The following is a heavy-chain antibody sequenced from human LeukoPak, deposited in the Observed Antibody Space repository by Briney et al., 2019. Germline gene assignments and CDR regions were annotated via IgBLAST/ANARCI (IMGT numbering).Heavy chain of an antibody. V-gene: IGHV3-21*01. J-gene: IGHJ4*02. CDR1: GXTFSSYS. CDR3: ARVVIAVAGVSDY. Sequence: PGGSLRLSCAASGXTFSSYSMNWVRQAPGKGLEWVSSISSSSSYIYYADSVKGRFTISRDNAKNSLYLQMNSLRAEDTAVYYCARVVIAVAGVSDYWGQGTLVTVSS. D-gene: IGHD6-19*01. CDR2: ISSSSSYI.